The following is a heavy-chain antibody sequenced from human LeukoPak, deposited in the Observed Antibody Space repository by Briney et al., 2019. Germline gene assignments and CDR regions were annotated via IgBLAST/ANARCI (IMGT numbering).Heavy chain of an antibody. CDR3: ARDTNYYDSSGYSESWFDP. D-gene: IGHD3-22*01. V-gene: IGHV3-30*04. J-gene: IGHJ5*02. CDR2: ISYDGSNK. Sequence: PGRSLRLSCAASGFTFSRYAMHWVRQAPGKGLEWVAVISYDGSNKYYADSVKGRFTISRDNSKNTLYLQMNNLRAEDTAVYYCARDTNYYDSSGYSESWFDPWGQGTLVTVSS. CDR1: GFTFSRYA.